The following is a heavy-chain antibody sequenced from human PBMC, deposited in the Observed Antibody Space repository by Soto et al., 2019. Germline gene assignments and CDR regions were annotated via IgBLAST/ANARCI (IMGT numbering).Heavy chain of an antibody. CDR3: AKDRHPEGRWPFDH. D-gene: IGHD3-16*02. Sequence: EVQLLESGGGLVQPGGSLRLSCAASGFPFSTYTMSWVRLAPGKGLEWVSGIYRGGGGETFYARSVRGRCTISRDNSSSILYLQMNGLRVDDTGIYYCAKDRHPEGRWPFDHWGQGTLITVSS. CDR1: GFPFSTYT. V-gene: IGHV3-23*03. CDR2: IYRGGGGET. J-gene: IGHJ4*02.